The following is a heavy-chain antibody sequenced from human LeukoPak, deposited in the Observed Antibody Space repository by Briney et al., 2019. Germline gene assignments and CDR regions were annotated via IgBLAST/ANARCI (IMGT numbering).Heavy chain of an antibody. CDR1: GYSFTSYW. J-gene: IGHJ5*02. Sequence: GESLKISCKGSGYSFTSYWIGWVRQMPGKGLEWMGIIYPGDSDTRYSPSFQGQVTISADKSISTAYLQWSSLKASDTAMSYCARVLGDTIFGVVIFGWFDPWGQGTLVTVSS. CDR2: IYPGDSDT. D-gene: IGHD3-3*01. V-gene: IGHV5-51*01. CDR3: ARVLGDTIFGVVIFGWFDP.